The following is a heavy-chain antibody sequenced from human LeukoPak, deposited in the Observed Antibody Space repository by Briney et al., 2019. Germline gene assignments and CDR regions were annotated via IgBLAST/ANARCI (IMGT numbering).Heavy chain of an antibody. V-gene: IGHV3-23*01. CDR3: AKDKIVGDGRWDFDY. Sequence: GGSLRLSCVGSGFSFNKYAASWVRQAPGKGLEWVAGMTGGGTTYHADSVKGRFVISRDNSKNTVYLQMNSLRAEDTALYFCAKDKIVGDGRWDFDYWGQGTLVTVSS. CDR1: GFSFNKYA. CDR2: MTGGGTT. D-gene: IGHD3-10*01. J-gene: IGHJ4*02.